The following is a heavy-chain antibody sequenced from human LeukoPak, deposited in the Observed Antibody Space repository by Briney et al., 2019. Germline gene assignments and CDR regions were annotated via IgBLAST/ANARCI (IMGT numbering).Heavy chain of an antibody. D-gene: IGHD3-10*01. V-gene: IGHV3-21*01. Sequence: GSLRLSCAASGFTFSTYTMNWVRQAPGKGLEWVSSITISSRYIYYADSVKGRFTISRDNAKNSLFLHMNSLRAEDTAVYYCAREDASGSYYRSLNYWGQGTLVTVSS. CDR2: ITISSRYI. CDR3: AREDASGSYYRSLNY. CDR1: GFTFSTYT. J-gene: IGHJ4*02.